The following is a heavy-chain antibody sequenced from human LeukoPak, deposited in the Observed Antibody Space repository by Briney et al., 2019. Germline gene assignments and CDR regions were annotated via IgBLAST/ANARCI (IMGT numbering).Heavy chain of an antibody. CDR2: IFHSGST. D-gene: IGHD1-26*01. J-gene: IGHJ4*02. CDR1: GASISSYY. V-gene: IGHV4-59*01. CDR3: AREIVGAPTPGAY. Sequence: SETLSLTCTVSGASISSYYWSWIRQPPGKGLEWIGYIFHSGSTNYNPSLKSRVTISVDTSKNQLSLKLSSVTAADTAVYYCAREIVGAPTPGAYWGQGILVTVSS.